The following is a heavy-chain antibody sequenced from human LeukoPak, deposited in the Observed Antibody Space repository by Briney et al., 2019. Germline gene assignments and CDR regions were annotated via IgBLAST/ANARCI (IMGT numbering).Heavy chain of an antibody. CDR2: IYYSGST. CDR1: GGSISSSSYY. J-gene: IGHJ6*02. Sequence: SETLSLTCTVSGGSISSSSYYWGWIRQPPGKGLEWIGSIYYSGSTYYNPSLKSRVTISVDTSKNLFSLKLSSVTAADTAVYYCASGLGYYDSSGYWSSGMDVWGQGSTVTVSS. CDR3: ASGLGYYDSSGYWSSGMDV. D-gene: IGHD3-22*01. V-gene: IGHV4-39*01.